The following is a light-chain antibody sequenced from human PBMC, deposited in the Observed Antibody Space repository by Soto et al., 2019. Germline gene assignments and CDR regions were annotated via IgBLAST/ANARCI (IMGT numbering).Light chain of an antibody. CDR2: QAS. CDR1: QSISSC. V-gene: IGKV1-5*03. J-gene: IGKJ1*01. CDR3: QQYKSYSRT. Sequence: DIQMTQSPSTLSASVGDTVTITCRASQSISSCLSWFQQKQVKAPKLLIAQASYLESGVLSRFSGSESGTEFTLTISGRQPDDLATYYCQQYKSYSRTFGQGTKVEIK.